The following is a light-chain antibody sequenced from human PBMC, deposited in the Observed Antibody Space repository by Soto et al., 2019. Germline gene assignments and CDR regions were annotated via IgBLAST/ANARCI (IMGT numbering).Light chain of an antibody. CDR3: QQRSNWPRT. V-gene: IGKV3-11*01. J-gene: IGKJ2*01. CDR1: QSVSNS. Sequence: EIVLTQSPATLSLSPGERATLSCRASQSVSNSLAWYQQKPGQAPRLLIFDASNRATDIPARFSGSGSGTDFTLTINSLEPEDFAVYYCQQRSNWPRTFCQGTKLEIK. CDR2: DAS.